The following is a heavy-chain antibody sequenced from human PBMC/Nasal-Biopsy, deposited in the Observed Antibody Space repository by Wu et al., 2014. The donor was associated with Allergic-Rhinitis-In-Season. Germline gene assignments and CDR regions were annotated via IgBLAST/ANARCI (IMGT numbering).Heavy chain of an antibody. Sequence: LRLSCAASGFTFSRYAMHWVRQAPGKGLEWVAVISYDGNYKYYADSVKGRFAISRDSSKSTLYLQMNSLRAEDTAVYFCARDKLIGAPDYFDFWGQGTLVTVSS. CDR2: ISYDGNYK. D-gene: IGHD4/OR15-4a*01. CDR3: ARDKLIGAPDYFDF. J-gene: IGHJ4*02. CDR1: GFTFSRYA. V-gene: IGHV3-30*09.